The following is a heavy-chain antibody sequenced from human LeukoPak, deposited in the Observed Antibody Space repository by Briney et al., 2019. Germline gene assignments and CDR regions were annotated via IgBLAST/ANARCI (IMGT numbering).Heavy chain of an antibody. J-gene: IGHJ3*02. Sequence: PGGSLRLSCAASGLSVSINYMYWVRQAPGKGLEWVSVFYIDGTTYYADFAKGRFTISRDSSTNTLFLQMNSLRVEDTAVYYCARTFSRPNNAFDIWGQGAMVTVS. CDR1: GLSVSINY. CDR2: FYIDGTT. CDR3: ARTFSRPNNAFDI. V-gene: IGHV3-53*01. D-gene: IGHD2/OR15-2a*01.